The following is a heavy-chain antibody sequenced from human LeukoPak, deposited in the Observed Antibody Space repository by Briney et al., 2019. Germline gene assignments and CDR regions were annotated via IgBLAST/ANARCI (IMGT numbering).Heavy chain of an antibody. J-gene: IGHJ4*02. CDR3: AKALLEWSTPFDY. Sequence: GGSLRLSCAASGFTFSSYWMSWVRQAPGKGLEWVANIKQDGSEKYYVDSVKGRFTISRDNAKNSLYLQMNSLRAEDTAVYYCAKALLEWSTPFDYWGQGTLVTVSS. CDR2: IKQDGSEK. V-gene: IGHV3-7*01. D-gene: IGHD3-3*01. CDR1: GFTFSSYW.